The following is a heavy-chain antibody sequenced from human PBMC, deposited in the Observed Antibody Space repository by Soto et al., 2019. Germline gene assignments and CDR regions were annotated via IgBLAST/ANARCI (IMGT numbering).Heavy chain of an antibody. D-gene: IGHD6-13*01. CDR3: ARLVPGIAAAGSRYYLDY. CDR1: GGSISSCVYY. V-gene: IGHV4-31*03. J-gene: IGHJ4*02. Sequence: PSETLSLTCTVSGGSISSCVYYWSLIRQHPGKGLEWIGYIYYSGSTYYNPSLKSRVTISVDTSKNQFSLKLSSVTAADTAVYYCARLVPGIAAAGSRYYLDYWGQGTLVTVSS. CDR2: IYYSGST.